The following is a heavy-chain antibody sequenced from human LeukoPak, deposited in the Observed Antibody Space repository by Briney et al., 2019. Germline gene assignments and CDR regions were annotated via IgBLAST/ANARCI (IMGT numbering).Heavy chain of an antibody. D-gene: IGHD1-26*01. V-gene: IGHV4-59*08. J-gene: IGHJ4*02. CDR1: GGSISSYY. Sequence: SETLSLTCTVSGGSISSYYWSWIRQSPGKGLQWIGSIHNSGDTHYNPSLKSRVTISIDTSKNQFSLKLSSVTAADTAVYYCARSLGGGATAFDYWGQGTLVTVSS. CDR3: ARSLGGGATAFDY. CDR2: IHNSGDT.